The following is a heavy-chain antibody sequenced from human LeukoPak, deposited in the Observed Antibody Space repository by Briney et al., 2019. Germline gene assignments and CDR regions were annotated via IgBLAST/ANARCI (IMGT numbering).Heavy chain of an antibody. V-gene: IGHV3-23*01. CDR2: ITYSGDNT. CDR1: GFTVGSHA. D-gene: IGHD2-2*01. CDR3: AKDKLPTAMFSYVY. J-gene: IGHJ4*02. Sequence: GGSLRLSCAASGFTVGSHAMTWVRQAPGKGLEGVSGITYSGDNTYYAGSVKGRFTISRDNSRNTLFLQMDSLRAEDTAVYYCAKDKLPTAMFSYVYWGQGTLVTVSS.